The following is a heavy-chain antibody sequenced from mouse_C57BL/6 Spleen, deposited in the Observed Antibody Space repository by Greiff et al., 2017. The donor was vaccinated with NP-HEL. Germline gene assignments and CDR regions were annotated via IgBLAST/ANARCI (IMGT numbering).Heavy chain of an antibody. V-gene: IGHV1-64*01. CDR1: GYTFTSYW. Sequence: VQLQQPGAELVKPGASVKLSCKASGYTFTSYWMHWVKQRPGHGLEWIGMIHPKTGSTNYNEKFKGKATLTVDKSSSTAYMPLRSLTSEDSAVYYCESTEYYFDYWGQGTTLTVSS. CDR3: ESTEYYFDY. CDR2: IHPKTGST. J-gene: IGHJ2*01.